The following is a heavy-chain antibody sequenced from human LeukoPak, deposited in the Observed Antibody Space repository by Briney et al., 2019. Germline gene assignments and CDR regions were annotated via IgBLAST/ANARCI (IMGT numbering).Heavy chain of an antibody. CDR1: GFTFSSYW. Sequence: GGSLRLSCAASGFTFSSYWMHWVRQAPGKGLVWVSRINSDGSSTSYADSVKGRFTISRDNAKNTPYLQMNSLRAEDTAVYYCARVRFGEFPFYYYGMDVWGQGTTVTVSS. CDR3: ARVRFGEFPFYYYGMDV. D-gene: IGHD3-10*01. J-gene: IGHJ6*02. CDR2: INSDGSST. V-gene: IGHV3-74*01.